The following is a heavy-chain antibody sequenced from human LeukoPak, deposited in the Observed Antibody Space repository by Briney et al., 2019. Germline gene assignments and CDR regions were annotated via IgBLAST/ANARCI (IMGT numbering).Heavy chain of an antibody. J-gene: IGHJ4*02. Sequence: SCKASGYTFTDYYLHWVRQAPGKGLEWVAFIRYDGTNKYYADSVKGRFTISRDNSKNTLYLQMNSLRAEDTAVYYCAKDRSGRTTTPYYFDYWGQGTLVTVSS. CDR2: IRYDGTNK. CDR1: GYTFTDYY. D-gene: IGHD1-26*01. V-gene: IGHV3-30*02. CDR3: AKDRSGRTTTPYYFDY.